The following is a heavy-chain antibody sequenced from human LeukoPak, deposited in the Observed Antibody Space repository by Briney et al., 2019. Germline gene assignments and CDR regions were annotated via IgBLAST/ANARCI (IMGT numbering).Heavy chain of an antibody. Sequence: ASVKVSCKASGYTFTGYYMRWVRQAPGQGLEWMGWINPNSGGTNYAQKLQGRVTMTRDTSISTAYMELSRLRSDDTAVYYCARDLGYGDYMGWFDPWGQGTLVTVSS. CDR1: GYTFTGYY. J-gene: IGHJ5*02. CDR2: INPNSGGT. V-gene: IGHV1-2*02. CDR3: ARDLGYGDYMGWFDP. D-gene: IGHD4-17*01.